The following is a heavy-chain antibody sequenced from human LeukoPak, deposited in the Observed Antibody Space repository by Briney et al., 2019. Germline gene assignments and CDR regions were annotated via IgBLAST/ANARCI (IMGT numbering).Heavy chain of an antibody. CDR3: ARAKIVVVPAAFDY. D-gene: IGHD2-2*01. J-gene: IGHJ4*02. V-gene: IGHV1-18*01. CDR2: ISAYNGNT. Sequence: ASGKVCCTASGYTFTSYGISWVWQAPGQGMELMGWISAYNGNTNYAQQLQGRVTMPTDTSTRTAYMELRSMRSDDTAVYYCARAKIVVVPAAFDYWGQGTLVTVS. CDR1: GYTFTSYG.